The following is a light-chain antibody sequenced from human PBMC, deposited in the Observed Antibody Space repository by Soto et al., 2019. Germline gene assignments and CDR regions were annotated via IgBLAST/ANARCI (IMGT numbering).Light chain of an antibody. Sequence: DIQLTQSPSSISASVGDRVTITCRASQGLSSWLAWYQQRPGKAPKLLIYAASNLQSGVPSRFSGSGSGTEFTLTIGSLQPEDFATYYCQQAYSFPVTFDQGTRLEIK. CDR2: AAS. J-gene: IGKJ5*01. CDR1: QGLSSW. CDR3: QQAYSFPVT. V-gene: IGKV1D-12*01.